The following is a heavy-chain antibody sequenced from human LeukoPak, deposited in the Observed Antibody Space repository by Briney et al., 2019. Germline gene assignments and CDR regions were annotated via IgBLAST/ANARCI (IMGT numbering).Heavy chain of an antibody. CDR2: IYYSGST. Sequence: SETLSLTCTVSGGSISSSSYYWGWIRQPPGKGLEWIGSIYYSGSTYYNPSLKSRVTISVDTSKNQFSLKLSSVTAADTAVYYCASPLTAVAGSFDYWGQGTLVTVSS. D-gene: IGHD6-19*01. CDR1: GGSISSSSYY. J-gene: IGHJ4*02. CDR3: ASPLTAVAGSFDY. V-gene: IGHV4-39*01.